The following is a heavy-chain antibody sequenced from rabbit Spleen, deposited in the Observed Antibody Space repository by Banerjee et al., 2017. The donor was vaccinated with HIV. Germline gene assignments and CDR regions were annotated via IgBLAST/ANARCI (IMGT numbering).Heavy chain of an antibody. CDR3: ARDTGSSFSSYGMDL. CDR2: IYGGTNGNT. V-gene: IGHV1S40*01. J-gene: IGHJ6*01. CDR1: GFSFSSSYY. D-gene: IGHD8-1*01. Sequence: QSLEESGGDLVKPEGSLTLTCTASGFSFSSSYYMYWVRQAPGKGPEWIASIYGGTNGNTYYASWAKGRFTISKTSSTTVTLEMTSLTAADTATYFCARDTGSSFSSYGMDLWGPGTLVTVS.